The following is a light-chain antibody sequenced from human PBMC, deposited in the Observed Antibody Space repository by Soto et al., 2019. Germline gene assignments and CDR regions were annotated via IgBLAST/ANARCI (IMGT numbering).Light chain of an antibody. CDR2: EGS. V-gene: IGLV2-14*01. Sequence: QSALTQPVSVCGSPGQSITISRTGTSGGVGGSNYVSWYRQHPGKAPKLMISEGSNRPSAVSNRFSGCKSGNTASLPISGLQTEDESDYYCSPYTSSNTRVFGTGTKVTVL. CDR1: SGGVGGSNY. CDR3: SPYTSSNTRV. J-gene: IGLJ1*01.